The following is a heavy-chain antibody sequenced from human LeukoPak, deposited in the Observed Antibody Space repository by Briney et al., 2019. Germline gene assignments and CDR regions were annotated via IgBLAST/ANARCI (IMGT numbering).Heavy chain of an antibody. CDR1: GGSISSGDYY. Sequence: SETLSLTXTVSGGSISSGDYYWSWIRQPPGKGLEWIGYIYYSGSTYYNPSLKSRVTISVDTSKNQFSPKLSSVTAADTAVYYCARVMATFYYYYMDVWGKGTTVTVSS. J-gene: IGHJ6*03. CDR2: IYYSGST. V-gene: IGHV4-30-4*08. CDR3: ARVMATFYYYYMDV. D-gene: IGHD5-12*01.